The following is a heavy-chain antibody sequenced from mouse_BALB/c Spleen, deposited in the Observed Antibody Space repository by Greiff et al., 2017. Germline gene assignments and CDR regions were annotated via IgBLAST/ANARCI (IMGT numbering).Heavy chain of an antibody. D-gene: IGHD1-1*01. CDR2: ISTYYGNT. J-gene: IGHJ1*01. CDR1: GYTFTDYA. CDR3: ARGYGSSLRYFDV. Sequence: VKLQQSGPELVRPGVSVKISCKGSGYTFTDYAMHWVKQSHAKSLEWIGVISTYYGNTNYNQKFKGKATMTVDKSSSTAYMELARLTSEDSAIYYCARGYGSSLRYFDVWGAGTTVTVSS. V-gene: IGHV1-67*01.